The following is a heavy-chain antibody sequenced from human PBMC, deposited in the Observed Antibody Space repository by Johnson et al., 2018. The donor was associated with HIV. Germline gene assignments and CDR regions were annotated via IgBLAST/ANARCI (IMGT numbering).Heavy chain of an antibody. CDR2: ISSNGGST. V-gene: IGHV3-64*01. CDR1: GFSFSRYV. Sequence: VQLVESGGGVVQPGRSLRLSCAASGFSFSRYVMHWVRQAPGKGLEYVSAISSNGGSTYYANSVKGRFTISRDNSTNTLYLQMGSLRAEDMAAYYCAREGRGSSSGAFDIWGQGTMVTVSS. D-gene: IGHD6-6*01. CDR3: AREGRGSSSGAFDI. J-gene: IGHJ3*02.